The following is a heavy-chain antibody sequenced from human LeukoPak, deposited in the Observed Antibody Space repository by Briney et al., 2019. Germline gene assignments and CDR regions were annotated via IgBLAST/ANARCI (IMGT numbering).Heavy chain of an antibody. CDR2: ISGSGGST. CDR1: GFTFSSYA. V-gene: IGHV3-23*01. D-gene: IGHD3-10*01. J-gene: IGHJ6*02. CDR3: AKDHYGSGSYWYGMDV. Sequence: GGSLRLSCAASGFTFSSYAMSWVRQAPGKGLEWVSAISGSGGSTYYADSVKGRFTISRDNSKNTLYLQMNSLRAEDTAVYYCAKDHYGSGSYWYGMDVWGQGTTVTVSS.